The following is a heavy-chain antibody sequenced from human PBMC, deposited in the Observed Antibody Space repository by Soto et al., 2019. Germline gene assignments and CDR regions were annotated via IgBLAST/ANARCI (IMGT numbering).Heavy chain of an antibody. Sequence: SETLSLTCAVYGGSFSGYYWSWIRQPPGKGLEWIGEINHSGSTNYNPSLKSRVTISVDTSKNQFSLKLSSVTAADTAVYYCARVRVDYYDSSGYYLFDYWGQGTLVTSPQ. CDR2: INHSGST. CDR1: GGSFSGYY. V-gene: IGHV4-34*01. D-gene: IGHD3-22*01. CDR3: ARVRVDYYDSSGYYLFDY. J-gene: IGHJ4*02.